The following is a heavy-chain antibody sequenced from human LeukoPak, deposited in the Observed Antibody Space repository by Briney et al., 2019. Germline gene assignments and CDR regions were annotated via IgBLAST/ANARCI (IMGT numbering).Heavy chain of an antibody. D-gene: IGHD3-22*01. J-gene: IGHJ4*02. V-gene: IGHV1-8*03. CDR1: GYTFTSYD. CDR2: MNPNSGNT. CDR3: ARVDLYYDSSGYSQAANDY. Sequence: ASVKVSCKASGYTFTSYDINWVRQATGQGLEWMGWMNPNSGNTGYAQKFQGRVTITRNTSISTAYMELSSLRSDDTALYYCARVDLYYDSSGYSQAANDYWGQGTLVTVSS.